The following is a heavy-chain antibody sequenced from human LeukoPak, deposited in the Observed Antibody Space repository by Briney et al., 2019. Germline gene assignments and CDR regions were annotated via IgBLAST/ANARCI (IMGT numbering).Heavy chain of an antibody. J-gene: IGHJ1*01. V-gene: IGHV3-7*01. Sequence: GGSLRLSCAASGFTFSSYWMNWVRQAPGKGLEWVANIKQDGSEKYYVDSVKGRFTISRDNAKNSLYLQMNSLRGEETAVYYCASGWYRYFQHWGQGTLVTVSS. D-gene: IGHD6-19*01. CDR2: IKQDGSEK. CDR1: GFTFSSYW. CDR3: ASGWYRYFQH.